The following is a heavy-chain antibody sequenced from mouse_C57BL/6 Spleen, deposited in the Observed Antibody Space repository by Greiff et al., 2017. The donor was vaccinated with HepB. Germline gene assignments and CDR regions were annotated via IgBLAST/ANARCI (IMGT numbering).Heavy chain of an antibody. CDR2: IHPNSGST. J-gene: IGHJ4*01. D-gene: IGHD2-3*01. V-gene: IGHV1-64*01. CDR3: ARSNYDGYYDAMDY. CDR1: GYTFTSYW. Sequence: VQLQQPGAELVKPGASVKLSCKASGYTFTSYWMHWVKQRPGQGLEWIGMIHPNSGSTNYNEKFKSKATLTVDKSSSTAYMQLSSLTSEDSAVYYCARSNYDGYYDAMDYWGQGTSVTVSS.